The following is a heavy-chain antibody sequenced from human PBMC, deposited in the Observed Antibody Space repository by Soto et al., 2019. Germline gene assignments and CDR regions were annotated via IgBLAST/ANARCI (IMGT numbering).Heavy chain of an antibody. CDR2: INPSGGST. D-gene: IGHD2-2*01. V-gene: IGHV1-46*01. J-gene: IGHJ4*02. Sequence: ASVKVSCKTSGYTFSNYYVNWVRQAPGQGLEWMGRINPSGGSTSYAQKFQGRVTMTRVTSTSTVYMDLSRLRSEDTAVYYCARSQEVVVVPAAPIDYWGQGTLVTVSS. CDR3: ARSQEVVVVPAAPIDY. CDR1: GYTFSNYY.